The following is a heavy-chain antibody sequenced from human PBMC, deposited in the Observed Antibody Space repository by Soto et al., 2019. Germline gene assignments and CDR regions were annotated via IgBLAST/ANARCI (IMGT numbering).Heavy chain of an antibody. CDR1: GGSISSGGYY. CDR2: IYYIGST. CDR3: ARSVFP. Sequence: QVQLQESGPGLVKPSQTLSLTCTVSGGSISSGGYYWSWIRQHPGKGLEWIGYIYYIGSTYYNPSLXXXXXISVXTXXXXXSXXXTXVTAADTAVYYCARSVFPWGQGTLVTVSS. V-gene: IGHV4-31*01. J-gene: IGHJ5*02.